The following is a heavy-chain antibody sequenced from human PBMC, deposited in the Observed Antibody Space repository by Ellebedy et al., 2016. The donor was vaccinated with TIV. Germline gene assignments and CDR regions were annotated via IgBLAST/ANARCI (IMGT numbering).Heavy chain of an antibody. CDR2: ISYDGSNK. V-gene: IGHV3-30*04. CDR3: ARDPRGVTTNWFDP. J-gene: IGHJ5*02. Sequence: GESLKISCAASGFTFSSYAMHWVRQAPGKGLEWVAVISYDGSNKYYADSVKGRFTISRDNAKNSLYLQMNSLRAEDTAVYYCARDPRGVTTNWFDPWGQGTLVTVSS. D-gene: IGHD1-14*01. CDR1: GFTFSSYA.